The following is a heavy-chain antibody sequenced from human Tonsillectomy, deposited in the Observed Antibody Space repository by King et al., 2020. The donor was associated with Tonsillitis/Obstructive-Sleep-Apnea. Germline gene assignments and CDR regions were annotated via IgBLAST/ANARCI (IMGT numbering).Heavy chain of an antibody. CDR2: IWYDGSNK. CDR3: ARDNRGEGMDV. CDR1: RFTFRSDG. D-gene: IGHD2-21*01. V-gene: IGHV3-33*01. Sequence: VQLVESGGGVVQPGRSLRLSCAASRFTFRSDGMHWVRQAPGKGLEWVAIIWYDGSNKYHADSVKGRFTISRDNSKNTLYLQMNSLRAEDTGVYYCARDNRGEGMDVWGQGTTVTVSS. J-gene: IGHJ6*02.